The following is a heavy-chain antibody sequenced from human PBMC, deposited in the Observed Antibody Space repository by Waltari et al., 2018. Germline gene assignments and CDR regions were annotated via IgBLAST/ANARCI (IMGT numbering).Heavy chain of an antibody. Sequence: EVQLVESGGGLVQPGGSLRLSCAASGFNFRTYGMNWVRLAPGKGLEWVSYISDSGDVTHYADSVKGRFSISRDNSKNLLSLQINSLRVEDTGVYYCARDTSLYDYVWGSYDYWGQGTEISVST. J-gene: IGHJ4*02. CDR2: ISDSGDVT. CDR3: ARDTSLYDYVWGSYDY. V-gene: IGHV3-48*04. D-gene: IGHD3-16*01. CDR1: GFNFRTYG.